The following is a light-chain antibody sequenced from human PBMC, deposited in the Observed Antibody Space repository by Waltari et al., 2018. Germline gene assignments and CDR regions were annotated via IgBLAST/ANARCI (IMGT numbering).Light chain of an antibody. CDR2: SNN. Sequence: QSVLTQPPSASGTPGQRVTISCSGSSSNIGSNLVNWYQQLPGTAPNLLIYSNNQRPSRVPGRFAGSKSGTSASLAISGLQSEDEADYYCAAWDDSLNGPVFGGGTKLTVL. V-gene: IGLV1-44*01. CDR1: SSNIGSNL. J-gene: IGLJ2*01. CDR3: AAWDDSLNGPV.